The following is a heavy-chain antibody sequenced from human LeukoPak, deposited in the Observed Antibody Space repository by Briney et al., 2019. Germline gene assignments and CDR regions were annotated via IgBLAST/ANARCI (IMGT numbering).Heavy chain of an antibody. V-gene: IGHV6-1*01. Sequence: SQTLSLTCAISGDSVFSNSSWNWIRQSPSRGLEWLGRTYYRSKWYNDYGVSVKSRININPDTSKNHLSLQLSPVTPEDTAVYYCVRGGQGDGHSADEGFDIWGQGTMVIVS. D-gene: IGHD5-18*01. CDR2: TYYRSKWYN. CDR1: GDSVFSNSS. J-gene: IGHJ3*02. CDR3: VRGGQGDGHSADEGFDI.